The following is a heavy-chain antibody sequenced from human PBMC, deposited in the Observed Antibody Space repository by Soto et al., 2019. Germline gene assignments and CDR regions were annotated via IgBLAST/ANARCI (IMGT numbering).Heavy chain of an antibody. CDR2: ISYDGSNK. D-gene: IGHD6-6*01. CDR1: GFTFSSYG. Sequence: PGGSLRLSCAASGFTFSSYGMHWVRQAPGKGLEWAAVISYDGSNKYYADSVKGRFTISRDNSKNTLYLQMNSLRAEDTSVYYCAKVGGKEYRIPFLDVWGPGTTVTVSS. V-gene: IGHV3-30*18. J-gene: IGHJ6*02. CDR3: AKVGGKEYRIPFLDV.